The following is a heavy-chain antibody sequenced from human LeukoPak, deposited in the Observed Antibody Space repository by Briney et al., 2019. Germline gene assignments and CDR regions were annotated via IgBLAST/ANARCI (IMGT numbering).Heavy chain of an antibody. D-gene: IGHD6-19*01. CDR2: ISTYNGNT. CDR3: ARDQGLAVAGTFGY. J-gene: IGHJ4*02. Sequence: ASVKVSCKASGYTFTTYGINWVRQAPGQGLEWMGWISTYNGNTNYAQKLQGRVTMTTDTSTSTSYMELRSLRSDDTALYHCARDQGLAVAGTFGYWGQGTLVTVSS. CDR1: GYTFTTYG. V-gene: IGHV1-18*01.